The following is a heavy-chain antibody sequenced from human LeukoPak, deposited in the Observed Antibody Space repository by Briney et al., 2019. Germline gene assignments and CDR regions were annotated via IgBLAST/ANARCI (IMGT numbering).Heavy chain of an antibody. CDR2: IYHSGST. CDR1: GYSISSGYY. J-gene: IGHJ6*03. Sequence: SETLSLTCTVSGYSISSGYYWGWIRQPPGKGLEWIGSIYHSGSTYYNPSLKSRVTISVDTSKNQFSLKLSSVTAADTAVYYCARDGWYYYYYMDVWGKGTTVTVSS. CDR3: ARDGWYYYYYMDV. D-gene: IGHD2-2*03. V-gene: IGHV4-38-2*02.